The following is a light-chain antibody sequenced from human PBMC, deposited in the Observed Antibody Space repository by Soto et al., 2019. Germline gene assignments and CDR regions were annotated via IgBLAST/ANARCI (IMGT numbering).Light chain of an antibody. CDR1: QSISSY. J-gene: IGKJ4*01. V-gene: IGKV3-11*01. Sequence: EIVLIQSPATLSLSPGERATLSCRASQSISSYLAWYQQKPGQAPRLLIYDASSRATGIPARFSGSGSGTDFTLTINSLEPEDFAVYYCQQRSNWPLTFGGGTKVDIK. CDR2: DAS. CDR3: QQRSNWPLT.